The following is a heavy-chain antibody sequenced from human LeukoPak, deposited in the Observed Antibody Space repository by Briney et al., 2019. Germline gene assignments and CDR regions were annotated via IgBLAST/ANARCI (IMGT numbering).Heavy chain of an antibody. CDR2: ISYDGSNK. V-gene: IGHV3-30*03. CDR3: ATGSGSYNFDY. J-gene: IGHJ4*02. Sequence: GGSLRLSCVASGFTFSSYGMHWVRQAPGKGLEWVAVISYDGSNKYYADSVKGRFTISRDNSKNTLYLQMNSLRAEDTAVYYCATGSGSYNFDYWGQGTLVTVSS. CDR1: GFTFSSYG. D-gene: IGHD1-26*01.